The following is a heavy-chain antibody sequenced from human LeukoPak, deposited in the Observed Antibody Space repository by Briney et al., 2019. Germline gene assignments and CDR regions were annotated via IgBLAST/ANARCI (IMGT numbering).Heavy chain of an antibody. Sequence: ASVKVSCKASGYTFTGYYMHWVRQAPGQGLEWMGWINPNSGGTNYAQKFQGRVTMTRDTSISTACMELSRLRSDDTAVYYCARDQAESSGYQGDFDYWGQGTLVTVSS. J-gene: IGHJ4*02. CDR2: INPNSGGT. V-gene: IGHV1-2*02. CDR3: ARDQAESSGYQGDFDY. D-gene: IGHD3-22*01. CDR1: GYTFTGYY.